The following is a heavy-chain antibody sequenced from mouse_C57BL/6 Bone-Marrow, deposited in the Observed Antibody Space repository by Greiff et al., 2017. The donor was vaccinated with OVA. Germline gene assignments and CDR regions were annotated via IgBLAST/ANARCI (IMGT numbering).Heavy chain of an antibody. Sequence: QVQLKQPGAELVRPGSSVKLSCKASGYTFTSYWMDWVKQRPGQGLEWIGNIYPSDSETHYNQKFKDKATLTVDKSSSTAYMQLSSLTSEDSAVYYCARFDYDGYWYFDVWGTGTTVTVSS. V-gene: IGHV1-61*01. J-gene: IGHJ1*03. CDR2: IYPSDSET. CDR3: ARFDYDGYWYFDV. CDR1: GYTFTSYW. D-gene: IGHD2-4*01.